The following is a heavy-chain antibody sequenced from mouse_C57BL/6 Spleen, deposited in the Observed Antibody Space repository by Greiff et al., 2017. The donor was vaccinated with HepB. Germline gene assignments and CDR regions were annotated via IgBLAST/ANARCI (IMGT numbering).Heavy chain of an antibody. J-gene: IGHJ3*01. V-gene: IGHV1-50*01. CDR1: GYTFTSYW. CDR3: ARGDSNYGDWFAY. Sequence: VQLQQSGAELVKPGASVKLSCKASGYTFTSYWMQWVKQRPGQGLEWIGEIDPSDSYTNYNQKFKGKATLTVDTSSSTAYMQLSSLTSEDSAVYYCARGDSNYGDWFAYWGQGTLVTVSA. D-gene: IGHD2-5*01. CDR2: IDPSDSYT.